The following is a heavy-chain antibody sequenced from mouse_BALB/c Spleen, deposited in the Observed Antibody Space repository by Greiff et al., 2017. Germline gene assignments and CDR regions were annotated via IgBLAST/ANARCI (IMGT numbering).Heavy chain of an antibody. CDR1: GYSFTGYT. Sequence: VQLKESGPELVKPGASMKISCKASGYSFTGYTMNWVKQSHGKNLEWIGLINPYNGGTSYNQKFKGKATLTVDKSSSTAYMELLSLTSEDSAVYYCARIYRYDGAWFAYWGQGTLVTVSA. CDR3: ARIYRYDGAWFAY. D-gene: IGHD2-14*01. V-gene: IGHV1-18*01. J-gene: IGHJ3*01. CDR2: INPYNGGT.